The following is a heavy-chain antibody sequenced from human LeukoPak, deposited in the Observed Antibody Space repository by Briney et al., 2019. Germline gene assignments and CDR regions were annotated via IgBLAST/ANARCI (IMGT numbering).Heavy chain of an antibody. CDR3: ATGYSSTWYYFDY. J-gene: IGHJ4*02. V-gene: IGHV4-61*08. Sequence: SETLSLTCTVSGGSISSGGYYWSWIRQPPGKGLEWIGYIYHSGSTNYNPSLKSRVTISADTSKDQFSLKLASVTAADTAVYYCATGYSSTWYYFDYWGQGTLVTVSS. CDR1: GGSISSGGYY. CDR2: IYHSGST. D-gene: IGHD6-13*01.